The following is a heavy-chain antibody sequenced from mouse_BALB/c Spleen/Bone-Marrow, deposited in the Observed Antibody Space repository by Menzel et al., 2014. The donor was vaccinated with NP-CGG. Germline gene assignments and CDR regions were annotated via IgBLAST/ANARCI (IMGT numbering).Heavy chain of an antibody. CDR1: GFNIXDTY. D-gene: IGHD1-1*01. CDR3: ASYYYGSSLFAY. CDR2: IDPANGNT. Sequence: VQLQQSGAELVKPGASVKLSCTASGFNIXDTYMHWVKQRPEQGLEWIGRIDPANGNTKYDPKFQGKATITADTSSNTAYLQLSSLTSEDTAVYYCASYYYGSSLFAYWGQGTQVTVSA. J-gene: IGHJ3*01. V-gene: IGHV14-3*02.